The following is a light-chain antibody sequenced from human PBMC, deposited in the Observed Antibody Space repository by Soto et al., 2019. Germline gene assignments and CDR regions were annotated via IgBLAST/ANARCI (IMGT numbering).Light chain of an antibody. Sequence: AIRMTQSPSSFSASTGDRVTITCRASQGISSYLAWYQQKPGKAPKLLIYAASTLPSGVPSRFSGSGSGTDFALTSRCLQSEDFATYYRQQYYSYPWTFGQGTKVEIK. CDR1: QGISSY. J-gene: IGKJ1*01. V-gene: IGKV1-8*01. CDR2: AAS. CDR3: QQYYSYPWT.